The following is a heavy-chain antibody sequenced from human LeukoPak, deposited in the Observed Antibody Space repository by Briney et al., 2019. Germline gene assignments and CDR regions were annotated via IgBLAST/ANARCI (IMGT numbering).Heavy chain of an antibody. Sequence: GGSLRLSCAASGFTFSSYAMHWVRQAPGKGLEWVAVISYDGSNKYYADSVKGRFTISRDNSKNTLYLQMNSLRAEDTALYYCARRGEGTTLVVEEYYFDYWGQGTLVTVSS. CDR2: ISYDGSNK. V-gene: IGHV3-30*04. D-gene: IGHD4-23*01. CDR3: ARRGEGTTLVVEEYYFDY. J-gene: IGHJ4*02. CDR1: GFTFSSYA.